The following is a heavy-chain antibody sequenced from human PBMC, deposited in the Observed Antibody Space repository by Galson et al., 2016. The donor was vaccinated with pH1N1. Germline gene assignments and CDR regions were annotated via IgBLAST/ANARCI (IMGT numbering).Heavy chain of an antibody. Sequence: PALVKPTQTLTLTCTFSGFSLSTSGMCVSWIRQPPGKALEWLALIDWDDDKYYSTSLKTRLTISKDTSKNQVVLTMTNMDPVDTATYYCARMTYGDYSNGFDPWGQGTLVTVSS. CDR3: ARMTYGDYSNGFDP. J-gene: IGHJ5*02. CDR2: IDWDDDK. D-gene: IGHD4-17*01. V-gene: IGHV2-70*01. CDR1: GFSLSTSGMC.